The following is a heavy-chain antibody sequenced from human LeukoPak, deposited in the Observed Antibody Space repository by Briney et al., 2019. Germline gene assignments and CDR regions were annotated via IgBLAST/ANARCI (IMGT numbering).Heavy chain of an antibody. V-gene: IGHV4-34*01. CDR2: INHSGST. D-gene: IGHD6-13*01. CDR1: GGSFSGYY. CDR3: ARYSSTWPYWYLDL. Sequence: PSETLSLTCAVYGGSFSGYYWSWIRQPPGKGLEWIGEINHSGSTYYNPSLKSRVTISVDRSKNQFSLTLTSVTAADTAVYFCARYSSTWPYWYLDLWGRGTLVTVSS. J-gene: IGHJ2*01.